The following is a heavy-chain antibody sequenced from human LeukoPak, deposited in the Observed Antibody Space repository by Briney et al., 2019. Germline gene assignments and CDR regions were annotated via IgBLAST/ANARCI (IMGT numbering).Heavy chain of an antibody. Sequence: SETLSVTCTVSGGSISSYYWSWGRQPPGEGLEWMGYIYCSGSTNYNPSLKSRVTISVDTSKNQFSLKLSSVTAADTAVYYCARELRITIFGVVTPRYYYMDVWGKGTTVTVSS. CDR3: ARELRITIFGVVTPRYYYMDV. CDR2: IYCSGST. V-gene: IGHV4-59*01. D-gene: IGHD3-3*01. J-gene: IGHJ6*03. CDR1: GGSISSYY.